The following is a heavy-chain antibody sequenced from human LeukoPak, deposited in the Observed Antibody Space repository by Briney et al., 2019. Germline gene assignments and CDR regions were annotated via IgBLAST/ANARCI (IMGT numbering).Heavy chain of an antibody. V-gene: IGHV3-7*01. CDR3: ARDESSSWYPTYNWFDP. Sequence: PGGSLRLSCAASGFTFSSYWMSWVRQAPGKGLEWVANIKQDGSEKYYVDSVKGRFTISRDNAKNSLYLQMNSLRAEDTAVYYCARDESSSWYPTYNWFDPWGQGTLVTVSS. J-gene: IGHJ5*02. D-gene: IGHD6-13*01. CDR1: GFTFSSYW. CDR2: IKQDGSEK.